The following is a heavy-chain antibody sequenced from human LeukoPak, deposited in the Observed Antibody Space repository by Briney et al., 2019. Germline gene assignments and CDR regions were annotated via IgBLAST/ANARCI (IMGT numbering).Heavy chain of an antibody. J-gene: IGHJ4*02. D-gene: IGHD3-3*01. V-gene: IGHV1-69*01. Sequence: ASVKVSCKASGGTFSSYAISWVRQAPGQGLAWMGGIIPIFGTANYAQKFQGRVTITADESTSTAYMDLSSLRSEDTAVYYCARSITIFGVVDFDYWGQGTLVTVSS. CDR2: IIPIFGTA. CDR3: ARSITIFGVVDFDY. CDR1: GGTFSSYA.